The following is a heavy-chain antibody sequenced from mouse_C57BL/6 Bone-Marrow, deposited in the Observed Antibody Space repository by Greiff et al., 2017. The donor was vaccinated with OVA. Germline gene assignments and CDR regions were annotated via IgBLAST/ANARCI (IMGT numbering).Heavy chain of an antibody. CDR1: GYTFTEYT. Sequence: QVQLKQSGAELVKPGASVKLSCKASGYTFTEYTIHWVKQRSGQGLEWIGWFYPGSGSIKYNEKFKDKATLTADKSSSTVYMELSRLTSDDSAVYFCARHEERVYYSNYDGAMDYWGQGTSVTVSS. D-gene: IGHD2-5*01. CDR3: ARHEERVYYSNYDGAMDY. J-gene: IGHJ4*01. CDR2: FYPGSGSI. V-gene: IGHV1-62-2*01.